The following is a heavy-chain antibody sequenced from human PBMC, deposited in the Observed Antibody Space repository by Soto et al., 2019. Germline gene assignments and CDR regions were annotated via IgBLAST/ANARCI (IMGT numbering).Heavy chain of an antibody. D-gene: IGHD3-10*01. CDR1: GFTFSDLY. Sequence: QVQLVESGGGLVKPGGSLRLSCAASGFTFSDLYMTWIRQAPGKGLEWVSYISGGGETIYNADSVKGRFTVSRDNARKSLYLQMNSLRAEDTAVYYCASDPYYYASGYWGQGTLVTVSS. CDR3: ASDPYYYASGY. CDR2: ISGGGETI. V-gene: IGHV3-11*01. J-gene: IGHJ4*02.